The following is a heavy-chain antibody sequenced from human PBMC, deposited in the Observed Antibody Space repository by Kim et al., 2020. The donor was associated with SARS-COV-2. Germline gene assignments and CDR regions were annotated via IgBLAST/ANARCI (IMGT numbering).Heavy chain of an antibody. V-gene: IGHV2-70*11. D-gene: IGHD3-9*01. CDR1: GFSLSTSGMC. J-gene: IGHJ4*02. Sequence: SGPTLVNPTQTLTLTCTFSGFSLSTSGMCVSWIRQPPGKALEWLARIDWDDDKYYSTSLKTRLTISKDTSKNQVVLTMTNMDPVDTAAYYCARGSYDILTGYYWPFDYWGQRTLVTVSS. CDR2: IDWDDDK. CDR3: ARGSYDILTGYYWPFDY.